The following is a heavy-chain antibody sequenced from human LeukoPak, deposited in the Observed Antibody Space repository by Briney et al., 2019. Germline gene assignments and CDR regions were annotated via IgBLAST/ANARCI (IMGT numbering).Heavy chain of an antibody. CDR2: IIPIFSTA. D-gene: IGHD2-2*01. V-gene: IGHV1-69*06. Sequence: ASVKVSCKASGGTFSSYAISWVRQAPGQGLEWMGGIIPIFSTANYAQKFQGRVTITADKSTSTAYMELSSLRSEDTAVYYCARDRGDIVVVPAAIWFDPWGQGTLVTVSS. CDR3: ARDRGDIVVVPAAIWFDP. CDR1: GGTFSSYA. J-gene: IGHJ5*02.